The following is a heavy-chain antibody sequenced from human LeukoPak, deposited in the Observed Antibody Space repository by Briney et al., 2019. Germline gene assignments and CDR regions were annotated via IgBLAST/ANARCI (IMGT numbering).Heavy chain of an antibody. CDR1: GGSMSSGTYY. CDR2: IYYSGST. V-gene: IGHV4-39*07. CDR3: ACIAAAGGWFDP. D-gene: IGHD6-13*01. J-gene: IGHJ5*02. Sequence: SETLSLTCTVSGGSMSSGTYYWGWIRQPPGKGLVWIGSIYYSGSTYYNPSLKSRVTISVDTSKKQFSLKLSSVTAADTAVYYCACIAAAGGWFDPWGQGTLVTVSS.